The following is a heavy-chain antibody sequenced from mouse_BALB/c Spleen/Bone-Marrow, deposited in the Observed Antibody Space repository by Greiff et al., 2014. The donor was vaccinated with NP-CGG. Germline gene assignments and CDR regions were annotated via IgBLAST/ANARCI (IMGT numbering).Heavy chain of an antibody. CDR3: ARVSYDYFDY. D-gene: IGHD2-4*01. J-gene: IGHJ2*01. CDR2: ISDGGSYT. Sequence: VQLKESGGGLVKPGGSLKLSCAASGFTFSDYYMYWVRQTPEKRLEWVATISDGGSYTYYPDSVKGRFTISRDNAKNNLYLQMSSLKYEDTAMYYCARVSYDYFDYWGQGTTLTVSS. CDR1: GFTFSDYY. V-gene: IGHV5-4*02.